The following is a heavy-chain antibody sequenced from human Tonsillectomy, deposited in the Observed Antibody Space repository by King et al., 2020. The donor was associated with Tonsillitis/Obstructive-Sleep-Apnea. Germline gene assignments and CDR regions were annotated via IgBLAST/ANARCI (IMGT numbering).Heavy chain of an antibody. V-gene: IGHV3-21*01. CDR3: AKGGITPSRDYFDS. CDR2: ISSSSSYI. D-gene: IGHD3-16*01. Sequence: VQLVESGGGLVKPGGSLRLSCASSGFTFSSYSMNWVSQAPGKGLEWVSSISSSSSYIYYADSVKGRFTISRANAKNTLYLQINSLRAEDTAVYYCAKGGITPSRDYFDSWGQGTLVTVSS. CDR1: GFTFSSYS. J-gene: IGHJ4*02.